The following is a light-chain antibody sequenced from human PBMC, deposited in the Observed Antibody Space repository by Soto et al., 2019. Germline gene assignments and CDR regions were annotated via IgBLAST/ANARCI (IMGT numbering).Light chain of an antibody. CDR3: QQRSNWPAT. CDR2: DAS. Sequence: IVLTQSPGTLSLSPGERATLSCRASQSVSSYLAWYQQKPGQAPRLLIYDASTRATGISARFSGSGSGTDFTLTISSLEPEDFAVYYCQQRSNWPATFGQGTKVEVK. CDR1: QSVSSY. J-gene: IGKJ1*01. V-gene: IGKV3-11*01.